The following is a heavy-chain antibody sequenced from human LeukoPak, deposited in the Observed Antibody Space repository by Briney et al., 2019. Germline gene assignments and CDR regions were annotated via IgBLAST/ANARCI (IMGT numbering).Heavy chain of an antibody. V-gene: IGHV4-59*01. J-gene: IGHJ4*02. Sequence: SETLSLTCTVSGVSISSYYWSWIRQPPGKGLEWIGYIYYSGSTNYNPSLKSRVTISVDTSKNQFSLKLSSVAAADTAVYYRAARGSRYSSGLDCGGEGTLVTVSS. CDR3: AARGSRYSSGLDC. CDR1: GVSISSYY. CDR2: IYYSGST. D-gene: IGHD6-19*01.